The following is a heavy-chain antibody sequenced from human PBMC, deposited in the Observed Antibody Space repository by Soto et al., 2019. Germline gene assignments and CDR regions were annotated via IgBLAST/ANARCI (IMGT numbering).Heavy chain of an antibody. V-gene: IGHV4-59*01. J-gene: IGHJ3*02. CDR1: GGSISSYY. CDR3: ATGSDYDILTGPSDAFDI. Sequence: SETLSLTCTVSGGSISSYYWSWIRQPPGKGLEWIGYIYYSGSTNYNPSLKSRVTISVDTSKNQFSLKLSSVTAADTAVYYCATGSDYDILTGPSDAFDIWGQGTMVTVSS. CDR2: IYYSGST. D-gene: IGHD3-9*01.